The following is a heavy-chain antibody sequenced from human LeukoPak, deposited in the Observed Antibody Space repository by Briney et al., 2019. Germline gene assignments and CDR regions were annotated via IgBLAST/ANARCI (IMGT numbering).Heavy chain of an antibody. J-gene: IGHJ5*02. Sequence: SETLSLTCTVSGGSISSGSYYWSWIRQPAGKGLEWIGRIYTSGSTNYNPSLKSRVTMSVDTSKNQFSLKLSSVTAADTAVYYCARDRCSSTSCSGRWFDPWGQGTLVTVSS. CDR3: ARDRCSSTSCSGRWFDP. CDR1: GGSISSGSYY. V-gene: IGHV4-61*02. D-gene: IGHD2-2*01. CDR2: IYTSGST.